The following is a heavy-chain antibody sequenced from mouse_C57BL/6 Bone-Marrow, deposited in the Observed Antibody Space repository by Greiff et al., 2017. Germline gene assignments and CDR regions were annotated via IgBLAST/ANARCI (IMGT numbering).Heavy chain of an antibody. V-gene: IGHV14-4*01. CDR1: GFNIKDDY. CDR2: IDPENGDT. J-gene: IGHJ1*03. Sequence: VQLQQSGAELVRPGASVKLSCTASGFNIKDDYMHWVKQRPEQGLEWIGWIDPENGDTEYASKFQGKATITADTSSNTAYLQLSSLTSEDTAVYYCTTRPYFDVWGTGTTVTVSS. CDR3: TTRPYFDV.